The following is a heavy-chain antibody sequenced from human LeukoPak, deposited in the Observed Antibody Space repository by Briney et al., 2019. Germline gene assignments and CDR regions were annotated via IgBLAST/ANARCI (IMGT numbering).Heavy chain of an antibody. CDR3: ASLISYGPSDY. V-gene: IGHV4-34*01. D-gene: IGHD5-18*01. CDR1: GGSFSGYY. J-gene: IGHJ4*02. CDR2: INHSGST. Sequence: SETLSLTCAVYGGSFSGYYWSWIRQPPGKGLEWIGEINHSGSTNYNPSLKSRVTISVDTSKNQFSLKLGSVTAADTAVYYCASLISYGPSDYWGQGTLVTVSS.